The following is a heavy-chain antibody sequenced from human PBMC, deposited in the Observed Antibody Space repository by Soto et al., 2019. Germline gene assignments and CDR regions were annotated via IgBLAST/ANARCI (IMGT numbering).Heavy chain of an antibody. V-gene: IGHV4-59*08. Sequence: QVQLQESGPGLVKPSETLSLTCTVSGGSISNYDCSWFRQPPGAGLGWMGVWHFGGNSDYNPSLMSRVSMSVEAAKNQFSLRLSSVTAADTAVYYCARQGCGAIHGLVDVWGQGTTVIVSS. CDR2: WHFGGNS. CDR1: GGSISNYD. CDR3: ARQGCGAIHGLVDV. J-gene: IGHJ6*02. D-gene: IGHD3-10*01.